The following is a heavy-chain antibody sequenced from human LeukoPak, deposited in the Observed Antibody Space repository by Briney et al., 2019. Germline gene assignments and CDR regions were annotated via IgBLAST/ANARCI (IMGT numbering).Heavy chain of an antibody. CDR1: GYTFTSYS. V-gene: IGHV1-8*01. D-gene: IGHD5-24*01. CDR3: ARGALEMATISY. J-gene: IGHJ4*02. CDR2: MNPNNGNT. Sequence: ASVKVSCKASGYTFTSYSINWVRQATGQGLEWMGWMNPNNGNTGYAQKFQGRFTMTRNTSISTAYMELSSLRSEDTAVYYCARGALEMATISYWGQGTLVTVSS.